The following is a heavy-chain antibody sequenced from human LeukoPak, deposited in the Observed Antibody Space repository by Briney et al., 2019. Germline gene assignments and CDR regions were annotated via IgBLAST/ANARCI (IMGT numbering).Heavy chain of an antibody. J-gene: IGHJ4*02. D-gene: IGHD1-26*01. CDR1: GFTFSNYW. CDR2: INSDGSST. Sequence: PGGSLRLSCAASGFTFSNYWMHWVRQAPGQGLVWVSRINSDGSSTSYADSVKGRFTISRDNAKNTLYLQMNTLRAEDTAVYYCARDRTNTGSYDLDYWGQGTLVTVSS. V-gene: IGHV3-74*01. CDR3: ARDRTNTGSYDLDY.